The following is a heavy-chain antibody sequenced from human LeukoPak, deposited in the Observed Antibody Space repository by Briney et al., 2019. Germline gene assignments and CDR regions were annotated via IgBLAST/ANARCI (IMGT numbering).Heavy chain of an antibody. V-gene: IGHV4-34*01. Sequence: PSETLSLTCAVYGGSFSGYYWSWIRQPPGKGLEWIGEINHSGSTNYNPSLKSRVTISVDTSKNQFSLKLSSVTAADTAVYYCARGPVLLWFGELLMRAFDPWGQGTLVTVSS. D-gene: IGHD3-10*01. CDR2: INHSGST. CDR3: ARGPVLLWFGELLMRAFDP. J-gene: IGHJ5*02. CDR1: GGSFSGYY.